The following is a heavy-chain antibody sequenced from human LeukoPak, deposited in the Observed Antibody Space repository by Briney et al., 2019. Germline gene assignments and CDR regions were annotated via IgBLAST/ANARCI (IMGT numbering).Heavy chain of an antibody. Sequence: SETLSLTCGVNGGSCCNYFWTWIRQSGGKALEWIGDIHNSGRVNYSPSRGGLVNISFDTSENQFSLKMTSVTAADTGVYYCAKGGLHLWWTNWFDPWGQGTSVTVSS. CDR1: GGSCCNYF. V-gene: IGHV4-34*01. CDR2: IHNSGRV. J-gene: IGHJ5*02. D-gene: IGHD5-18*01. CDR3: AKGGLHLWWTNWFDP.